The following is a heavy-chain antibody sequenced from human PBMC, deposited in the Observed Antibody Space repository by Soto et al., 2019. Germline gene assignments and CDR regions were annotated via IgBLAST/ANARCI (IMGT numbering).Heavy chain of an antibody. V-gene: IGHV4-31*03. D-gene: IGHD4-17*01. CDR3: ARVSGLYCDPKFYC. J-gene: IGHJ4*02. CDR2: IYYSGST. Sequence: SETLSLTCTVSGDSISTGGYYWSWIRQHPGKGLEWIGYIYYSGSTYYSPSLESRVIISVDTSKDQFSLKLNSVTAADTAIYYGARVSGLYCDPKFYCWGQGTLGTVSS. CDR1: GDSISTGGYY.